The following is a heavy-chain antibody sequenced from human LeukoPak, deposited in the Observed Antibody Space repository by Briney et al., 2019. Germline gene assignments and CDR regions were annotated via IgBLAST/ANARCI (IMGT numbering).Heavy chain of an antibody. CDR1: GFTFSGSS. D-gene: IGHD5-24*01. Sequence: GGSLRLSCAASGFTFSGSSMHWVRQASGKGLEGVSRIRSKANSYATAYAASVKGRFTISRDDSKNTAYLQMNSLKTEDTAVYYCTRLGDGYKIDYGGQGTLVTVSS. J-gene: IGHJ4*02. CDR3: TRLGDGYKIDY. CDR2: IRSKANSYAT. V-gene: IGHV3-73*01.